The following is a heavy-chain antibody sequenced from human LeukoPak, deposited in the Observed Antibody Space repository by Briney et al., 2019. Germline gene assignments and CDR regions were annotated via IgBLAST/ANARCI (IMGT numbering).Heavy chain of an antibody. CDR1: GYTFTGYY. Sequence: ASVKVSCKASGYTFTGYYMHWVRQAPGQGLEWMGWINPNSGGTNYAQKFQGRVTMTRDTSISTAYMELSRLRSDDTAVYYCARLIVVVPAAMSDYWGQGTLVTVSS. J-gene: IGHJ4*02. CDR3: ARLIVVVPAAMSDY. D-gene: IGHD2-2*01. V-gene: IGHV1-2*02. CDR2: INPNSGGT.